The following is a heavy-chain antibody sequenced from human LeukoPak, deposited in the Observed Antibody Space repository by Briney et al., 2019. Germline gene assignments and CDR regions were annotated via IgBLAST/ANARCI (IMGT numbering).Heavy chain of an antibody. J-gene: IGHJ4*02. Sequence: ASETLSLTCAVYGGSFSGYYWGWIRQPPGKGLEWIGEINHSGSTNYNPSLKSRVTISVDTSKNQFSLKLSSVTAADTAVYYCARTGYYGSGSPLDYWGQGTLVTVSS. CDR1: GGSFSGYY. D-gene: IGHD3-10*01. CDR2: INHSGST. V-gene: IGHV4-34*01. CDR3: ARTGYYGSGSPLDY.